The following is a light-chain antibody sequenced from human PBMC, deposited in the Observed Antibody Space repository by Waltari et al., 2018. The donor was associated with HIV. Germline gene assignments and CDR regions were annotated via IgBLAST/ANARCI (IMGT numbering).Light chain of an antibody. Sequence: EIVLTQSPATLSLSPGERATLSCRASQSVSSYLAWYQQKPGQAPRPLIYDASNRATGIPARFSGSGSGTDFTLTISSLESEDFAVYYCQQRRNWPKTFGQGTMVEIK. CDR2: DAS. CDR1: QSVSSY. J-gene: IGKJ1*01. CDR3: QQRRNWPKT. V-gene: IGKV3-11*01.